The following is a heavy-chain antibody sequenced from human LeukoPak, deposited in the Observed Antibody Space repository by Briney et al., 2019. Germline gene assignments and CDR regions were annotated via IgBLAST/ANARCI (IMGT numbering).Heavy chain of an antibody. J-gene: IGHJ5*02. CDR3: ARDRITMVRGLITKNEPYNWFDP. V-gene: IGHV1-2*02. D-gene: IGHD3-10*01. CDR2: INPTSGGT. CDR1: GYTFTGYY. Sequence: ASVKVSCKASGYTFTGYYMHWVRQAPGQGLEWMGWINPTSGGTNYAQKFQGRVTLTRDTSISTAYMELSRLRSDDTAVYYCARDRITMVRGLITKNEPYNWFDPWGQGTLVTVSS.